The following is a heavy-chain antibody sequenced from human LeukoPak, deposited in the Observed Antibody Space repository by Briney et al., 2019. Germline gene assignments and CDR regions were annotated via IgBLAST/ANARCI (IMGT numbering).Heavy chain of an antibody. CDR3: ARGGPYRWFGELIPDQNYYGMDV. J-gene: IGHJ6*02. D-gene: IGHD3-10*01. V-gene: IGHV3-66*02. CDR1: GFTVSSNY. Sequence: GGSLRLSCAASGFTVSSNYMSWVRQAPGKGLEWVSVIYSGGSTYYADSVKGRYTISRDNSKNTLYLQMNSLRAEDTAVYYCARGGPYRWFGELIPDQNYYGMDVWGQGTTVTVSS. CDR2: IYSGGST.